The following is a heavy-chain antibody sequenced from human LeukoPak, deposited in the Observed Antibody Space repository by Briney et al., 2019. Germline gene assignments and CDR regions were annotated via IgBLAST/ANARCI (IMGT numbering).Heavy chain of an antibody. J-gene: IGHJ4*02. V-gene: IGHV1-2*02. CDR3: ATQRGSYLWGTDFDY. Sequence: GASVKVSCKASGYTFTGNYIHWVRQAPGQGLEWMGWINPNSGGTNYPQNFQGRVTMTRDTSISTAYMELSRLRSDDTAVYYCATQRGSYLWGTDFDYWGQGTLVTVSS. CDR1: GYTFTGNY. CDR2: INPNSGGT. D-gene: IGHD3-16*01.